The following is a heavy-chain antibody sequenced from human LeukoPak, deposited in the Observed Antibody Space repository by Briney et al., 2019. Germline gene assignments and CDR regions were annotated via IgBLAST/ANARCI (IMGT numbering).Heavy chain of an antibody. CDR2: ISAYNGNT. J-gene: IGHJ4*02. D-gene: IGHD3-22*01. V-gene: IGHV1-18*01. CDR3: AREANTVYHYDSSGYYGLDY. Sequence: GASVKVSCKASGYTFTSYGISWVRQAPGQGLEWMGWISAYNGNTNYAQKLQGRVTMTTDTSTSRAYMELRSLRSDDTAVYYCAREANTVYHYDSSGYYGLDYWGQGTLVTVSS. CDR1: GYTFTSYG.